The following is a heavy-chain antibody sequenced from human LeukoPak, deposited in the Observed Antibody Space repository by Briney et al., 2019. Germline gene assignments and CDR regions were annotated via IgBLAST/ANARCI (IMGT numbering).Heavy chain of an antibody. D-gene: IGHD6-13*01. V-gene: IGHV3-30*02. CDR2: IRYDGSNK. Sequence: GGSLRLSCAASGFTFSSYGMHWVRQAPGKGLEWVAFIRYDGSNKYYADSVKGRFTISRDNSKNTLYLQMNSLRAEDTAVYYCAKDPTLTSIATFDYWGQGTLVTVSS. CDR3: AKDPTLTSIATFDY. CDR1: GFTFSSYG. J-gene: IGHJ4*02.